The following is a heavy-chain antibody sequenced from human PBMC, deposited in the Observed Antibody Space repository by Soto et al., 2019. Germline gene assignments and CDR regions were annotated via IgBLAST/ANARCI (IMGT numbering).Heavy chain of an antibody. CDR3: AKGVTSGGSCYAIDC. J-gene: IGHJ4*02. CDR2: ISDGGGTT. V-gene: IGHV3-23*01. Sequence: GGSLRLSCAASGFPFTNYVMTWVRQAPGKGLEWVSGISDGGGTTYYADSVKGRFIISRDNSKNTLFLQMNSLRAEDTAIYYCAKGVTSGGSCYAIDCWGQGALVTVSS. CDR1: GFPFTNYV. D-gene: IGHD2-15*01.